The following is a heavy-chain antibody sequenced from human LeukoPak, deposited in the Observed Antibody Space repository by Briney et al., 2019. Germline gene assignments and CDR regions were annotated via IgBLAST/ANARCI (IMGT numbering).Heavy chain of an antibody. D-gene: IGHD6-13*01. CDR1: GGSISSYY. CDR2: IYTSGST. CDR3: ARFSYLPRIAAAGTFDY. Sequence: PSETLSLTCTVSGGSISSYYWSWIRQPAGKGLEWIGHIYTSGSTNYNPSLKSRVTMSVDTSKNQFSLKLSSVTAADTAVYYCARFSYLPRIAAAGTFDYWGQGTLVTVSS. V-gene: IGHV4-4*07. J-gene: IGHJ4*02.